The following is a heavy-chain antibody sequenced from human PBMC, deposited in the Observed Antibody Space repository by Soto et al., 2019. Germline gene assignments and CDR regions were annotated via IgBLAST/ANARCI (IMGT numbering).Heavy chain of an antibody. CDR3: ARQYYDILTGYYPFDY. V-gene: IGHV2-5*02. J-gene: IGHJ4*02. Sequence: SGPTLVNPTQTLTLTCTFSGFSLSTSGVGVGWIRQPPGKALEWLAFIYWDDDKRYSPSLKSRLTITKDTSKNQVVLTMTNMDPVDTATYYCARQYYDILTGYYPFDYWGQGTLVTVSS. CDR1: GFSLSTSGVG. CDR2: IYWDDDK. D-gene: IGHD3-9*01.